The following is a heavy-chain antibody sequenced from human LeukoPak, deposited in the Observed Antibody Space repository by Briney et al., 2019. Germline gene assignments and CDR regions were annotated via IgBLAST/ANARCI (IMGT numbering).Heavy chain of an antibody. CDR3: ARDTPGGFQH. J-gene: IGHJ1*01. D-gene: IGHD2-15*01. Sequence: SETLSLTCTVSGGSISSYYWSWIRQPPGKGLEWIGYIYYSGSTNYNPSLKSRVTISVDTFKNQFSLKLSSVTAADTAVYYCARDTPGGFQHWGQGTLVTVSS. CDR2: IYYSGST. CDR1: GGSISSYY. V-gene: IGHV4-59*01.